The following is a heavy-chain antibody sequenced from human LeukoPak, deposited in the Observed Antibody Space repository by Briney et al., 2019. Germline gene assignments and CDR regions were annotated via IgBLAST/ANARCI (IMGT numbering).Heavy chain of an antibody. D-gene: IGHD3-10*01. CDR1: GFTFDGYG. CDR2: INWNGGST. V-gene: IGHV3-20*04. J-gene: IGHJ4*02. CDR3: ARELVGYGSGSYFKEPIHY. Sequence: GGSLRLSCAASGFTFDGYGMSWVRQAPGKGLEWVSGINWNGGSTGYADSVKGRFTISRDNAKNSLYLQMNSLRAEDTALYYCARELVGYGSGSYFKEPIHYWGRGTLVTVSS.